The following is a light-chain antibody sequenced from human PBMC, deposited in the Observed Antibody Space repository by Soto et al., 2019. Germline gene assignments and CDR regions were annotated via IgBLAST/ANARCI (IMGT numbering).Light chain of an antibody. J-gene: IGKJ5*01. CDR1: QSVSSN. Sequence: EMVMTQSPATLSVSPGEGATLSCRASQSVSSNLAWYQQKLGQAPRLLIYGASTRATGIPARFSGSGSGTDFTLTISSLEPEDFAVYYCQQRSDWSSITFGQGTRLEI. V-gene: IGKV3D-15*01. CDR2: GAS. CDR3: QQRSDWSSIT.